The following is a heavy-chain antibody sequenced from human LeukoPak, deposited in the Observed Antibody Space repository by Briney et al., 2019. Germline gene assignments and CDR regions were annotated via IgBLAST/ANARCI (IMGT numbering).Heavy chain of an antibody. CDR3: ARVKRDYYGSGSYSGANAFDI. Sequence: GGSLRLSCAASGFTFSSYAMRWVRQAPGKGLEWVSAISGSGGSTYYADSVKGRFTISRDNSKNTLYLQMNSLRAEDTAVYYCARVKRDYYGSGSYSGANAFDIWGQGTMVTVSS. CDR2: ISGSGGST. J-gene: IGHJ3*02. CDR1: GFTFSSYA. D-gene: IGHD3-10*01. V-gene: IGHV3-23*01.